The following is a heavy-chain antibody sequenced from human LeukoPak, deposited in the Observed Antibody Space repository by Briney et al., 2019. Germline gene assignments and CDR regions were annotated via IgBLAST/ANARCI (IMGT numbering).Heavy chain of an antibody. CDR2: IKHDGSEK. Sequence: GGSLRLSCAASGFTFSNALTTWVRQAPGKGLEWVANIKHDGSEKYYVDSVKGRYTISRDNDKNSLYLQMKSLRATDTAVYYSGRDYYNSESHDYWGQGTMVTVSS. V-gene: IGHV3-7*04. D-gene: IGHD3-10*01. J-gene: IGHJ4*01. CDR1: GFTFSNAL. CDR3: GRDYYNSESHDY.